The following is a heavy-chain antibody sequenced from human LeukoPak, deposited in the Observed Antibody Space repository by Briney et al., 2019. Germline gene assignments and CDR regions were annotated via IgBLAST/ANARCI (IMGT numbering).Heavy chain of an antibody. CDR1: GGSISSYY. V-gene: IGHV4-59*01. CDR2: IYYSGST. D-gene: IGHD6-19*01. Sequence: SETLSLTCTVSGGSISSYYWSWIRQPPGKGLEWIGYIYYSGSTNYNPSLKSRVTISVDTSKNQFSLKLSSVTAADTAVYYCARVPAVAGTYYFDYWGQGTLVTVSS. CDR3: ARVPAVAGTYYFDY. J-gene: IGHJ4*02.